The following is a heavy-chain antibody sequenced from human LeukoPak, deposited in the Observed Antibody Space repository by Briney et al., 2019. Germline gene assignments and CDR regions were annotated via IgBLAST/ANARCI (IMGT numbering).Heavy chain of an antibody. Sequence: ASVKVSCKASGYTFTGYYMHWVRQAPGQGLEWMGWINPNSGGTNYAQKFQGRVTMTRDTSISTAYMELSRLRSDDTAVYYCARDYRYCSSTSCPINFDYWGQGTLVTVSS. CDR1: GYTFTGYY. D-gene: IGHD2-2*01. CDR3: ARDYRYCSSTSCPINFDY. J-gene: IGHJ4*02. CDR2: INPNSGGT. V-gene: IGHV1-2*02.